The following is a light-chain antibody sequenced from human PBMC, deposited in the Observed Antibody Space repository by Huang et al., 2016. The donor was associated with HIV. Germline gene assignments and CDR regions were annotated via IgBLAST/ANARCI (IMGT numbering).Light chain of an antibody. Sequence: DVIMTQSPLLLPVTLGQPAAISCRSSQTLVHTYGNTYLNWFLQRPGQSPRRLIYKVSNRDSGVPERFTGSGSGIEFTLTISRVEAEDVGIYYCMQGTHWPPGTFGQGTNMEIK. CDR2: KVS. CDR3: MQGTHWPPGT. V-gene: IGKV2-30*02. CDR1: QTLVHTYGNTY. J-gene: IGKJ1*01.